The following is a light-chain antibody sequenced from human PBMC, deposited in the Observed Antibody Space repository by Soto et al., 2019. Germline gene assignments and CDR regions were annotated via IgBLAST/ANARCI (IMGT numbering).Light chain of an antibody. CDR3: QQSDSAPRT. Sequence: DIQMTQSPSSLSASVGDRVIITCRASQTISTYLNWYQQKPGKAPKLLIYGASSLQSGVPSRFSGSGSGTDFTLTISSLHPEDYATYYCQQSDSAPRTFGQGTKVDIK. J-gene: IGKJ1*01. CDR1: QTISTY. CDR2: GAS. V-gene: IGKV1-39*01.